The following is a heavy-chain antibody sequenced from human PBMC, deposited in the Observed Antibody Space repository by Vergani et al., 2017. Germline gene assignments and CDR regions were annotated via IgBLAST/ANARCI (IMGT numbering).Heavy chain of an antibody. Sequence: QVQLQESGPGLVKPSQTLSLTCTVSGGSISSGSYYWSWIRQPAGKGLEWIGRIYTSGSTNYNPSLKSRVTISVDTSKNQFSLKLSSVTAADTAVFYCARGITMIVVVTSEGSWFDPWGQGTLVTVSS. CDR1: GGSISSGSYY. D-gene: IGHD3-22*01. V-gene: IGHV4-61*02. CDR2: IYTSGST. CDR3: ARGITMIVVVTSEGSWFDP. J-gene: IGHJ5*02.